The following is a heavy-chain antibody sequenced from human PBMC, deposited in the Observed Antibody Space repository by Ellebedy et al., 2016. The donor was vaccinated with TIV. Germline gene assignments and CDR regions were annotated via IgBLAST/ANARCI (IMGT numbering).Heavy chain of an antibody. Sequence: GESLKISCAASGFTFTTYSMSWVRQAPGKGLEWVSSITSAGSSIYYSDSVKGRFTISRDNAKNSLYLQMNSLRDEDTAVYYCAGDPSSGNNWYYYLNYWGQGTLVTVSS. V-gene: IGHV3-21*01. CDR3: AGDPSSGNNWYYYLNY. D-gene: IGHD6-13*01. CDR2: ITSAGSSI. CDR1: GFTFTTYS. J-gene: IGHJ4*02.